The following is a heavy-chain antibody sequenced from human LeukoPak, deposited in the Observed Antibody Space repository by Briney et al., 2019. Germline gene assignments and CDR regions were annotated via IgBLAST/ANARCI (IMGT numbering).Heavy chain of an antibody. Sequence: TGGSLRLSCAASGFTFSSYSMNWVRQAPGKGLEWVSSISSSSSYIYYADSVKGRFTITRDNAKNSLYLQMNSLRAEDTAVYYCARVPGYSSGFIQHWGQGTLVTVSS. V-gene: IGHV3-21*01. J-gene: IGHJ1*01. CDR3: ARVPGYSSGFIQH. CDR1: GFTFSSYS. CDR2: ISSSSSYI. D-gene: IGHD6-19*01.